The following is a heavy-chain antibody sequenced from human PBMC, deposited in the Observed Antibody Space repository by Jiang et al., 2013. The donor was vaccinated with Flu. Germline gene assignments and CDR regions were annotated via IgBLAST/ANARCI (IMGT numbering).Heavy chain of an antibody. CDR1: GYSFTSYW. Sequence: GAEVKKPGESLRISCKGSGYSFTSYWISWVRQMPGKGLEWMGRIDPSDSYTNYSPSFQGHVTISADKSISTAYLQWSSLKASDTAMYYCARHRNIGSDSSGSDDAFDIWGQGTIVT. CDR3: ARHRNIGSDSSGSDDAFDI. D-gene: IGHD3-22*01. CDR2: IDPSDSYT. V-gene: IGHV5-10-1*01. J-gene: IGHJ3*02.